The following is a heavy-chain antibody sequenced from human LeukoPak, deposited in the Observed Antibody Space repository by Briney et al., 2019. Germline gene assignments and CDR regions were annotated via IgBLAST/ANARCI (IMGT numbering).Heavy chain of an antibody. CDR1: GYNFTNYW. J-gene: IGHJ4*02. V-gene: IGHV5-51*01. D-gene: IGHD2-21*02. CDR2: IYPGDSDT. CDR3: ARHFSAGDDY. Sequence: GESLKISCKGSGYNFTNYWIGWVRQMSGKGLEWMGVIYPGDSDTTYSPSFQGQVTISVDKSISTAYLQWSSLKDSDTAMYYCARHFSAGDDYWGQGTLVTVSS.